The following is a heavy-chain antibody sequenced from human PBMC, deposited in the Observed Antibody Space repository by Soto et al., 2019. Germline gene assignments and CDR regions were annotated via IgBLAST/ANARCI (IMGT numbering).Heavy chain of an antibody. J-gene: IGHJ5*02. Sequence: SETLSLTCIVSGGSISSGTYYWGWIRQPPGRGLEWIGSIYYSGSTYYNPSLKSRVTISVDTSKNQFSLKLSSVTAADTAVYYCARQVSSKDILLMVYTIHWFDTWGQGTLVTVSS. D-gene: IGHD2-8*01. V-gene: IGHV4-39*01. CDR3: ARQVSSKDILLMVYTIHWFDT. CDR1: GGSISSGTYY. CDR2: IYYSGST.